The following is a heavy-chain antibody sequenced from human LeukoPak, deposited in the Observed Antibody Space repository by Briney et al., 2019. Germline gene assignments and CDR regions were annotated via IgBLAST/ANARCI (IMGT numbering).Heavy chain of an antibody. V-gene: IGHV1-2*02. CDR2: INPNSGGT. CDR1: GYTFTGYY. J-gene: IGHJ3*02. Sequence: AASVKVSCKASGYTFTGYYMHWVRQAPGQGLEWMGWINPNSGGTNYAQKFQGRVTMTRDTSIRTAYMELSRLRSDDTAVYYCAIEFATVVVSAVISAFDIWGQGTMVTVSS. D-gene: IGHD2-2*02. CDR3: AIEFATVVVSAVISAFDI.